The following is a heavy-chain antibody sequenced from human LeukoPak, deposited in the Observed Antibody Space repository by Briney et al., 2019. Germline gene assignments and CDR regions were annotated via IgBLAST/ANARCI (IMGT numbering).Heavy chain of an antibody. Sequence: GESLKISCKGSGYSFTNYWIAWVRQMPGKGLDGMGIIYPDDSDTRYSPSFQGQVTISADKSISTAYLQWSSLKASDTAMYYCARIWLRAFDIWGQGTMVTVSS. CDR3: ARIWLRAFDI. V-gene: IGHV5-51*01. D-gene: IGHD3-16*01. J-gene: IGHJ3*02. CDR1: GYSFTNYW. CDR2: IYPDDSDT.